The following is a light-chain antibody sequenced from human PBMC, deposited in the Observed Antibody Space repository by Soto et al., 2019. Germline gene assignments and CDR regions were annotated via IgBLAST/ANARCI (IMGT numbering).Light chain of an antibody. J-gene: IGKJ1*01. V-gene: IGKV3-11*01. CDR3: QQRSNWPPWT. Sequence: EIVLTQSPATLSLSPGERATLSCRASQSVSSYLAWYQQKPGQAPRLLIYDASNSATGIPARFSGSGSWTDFTLTISSLEPEDFAVYYCQQRSNWPPWTFGQGTKVEIK. CDR2: DAS. CDR1: QSVSSY.